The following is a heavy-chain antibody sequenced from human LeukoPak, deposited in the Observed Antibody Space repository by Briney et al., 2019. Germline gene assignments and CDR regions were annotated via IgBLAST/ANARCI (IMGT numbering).Heavy chain of an antibody. V-gene: IGHV3-33*01. Sequence: GRSLRLSCAASGFTFSSYGMHWVRQAPGKGLEWVAVIWYDGSNKYYADSVKGRFTISRDNSKNTLYLQMNSLRAEDTAVYYCAAAPSKYYYDSSGYFLYWGQGTLVTVSS. CDR1: GFTFSSYG. D-gene: IGHD3-22*01. CDR2: IWYDGSNK. J-gene: IGHJ4*02. CDR3: AAAPSKYYYDSSGYFLY.